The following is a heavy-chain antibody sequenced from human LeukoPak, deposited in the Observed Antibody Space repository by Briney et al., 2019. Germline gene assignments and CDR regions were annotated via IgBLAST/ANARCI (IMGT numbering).Heavy chain of an antibody. Sequence: SETLSLTCAVYGGSFSGYYWSWIRQPPGKGLEWIGEINHSGSTNYNPSLKSRVTISIDTSKNQFSLKLSSVTAADTAVYYCASGLIYGAPFYWGQGTLVTVSS. CDR2: INHSGST. CDR3: ASGLIYGAPFY. J-gene: IGHJ4*02. V-gene: IGHV4-34*01. CDR1: GGSFSGYY. D-gene: IGHD4-17*01.